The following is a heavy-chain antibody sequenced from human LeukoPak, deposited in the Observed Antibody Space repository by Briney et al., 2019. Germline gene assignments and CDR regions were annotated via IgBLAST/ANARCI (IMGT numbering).Heavy chain of an antibody. V-gene: IGHV3-74*01. J-gene: IGHJ6*04. D-gene: IGHD3-16*01. Sequence: GGSLRLSCAASGFTFSSYWMHWVRQAPGKGLVWVSRINSDGSSTSYADSVKGRFTISRDNAKNTLYLQMNSLRAEDTAVYYCARNLGGGGYYYYGMDVWGEGTTVTVSS. CDR3: ARNLGGGGYYYYGMDV. CDR1: GFTFSSYW. CDR2: INSDGSST.